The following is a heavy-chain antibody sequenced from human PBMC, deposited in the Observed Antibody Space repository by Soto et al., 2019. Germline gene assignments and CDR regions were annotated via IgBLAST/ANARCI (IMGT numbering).Heavy chain of an antibody. J-gene: IGHJ6*02. CDR1: GFTFRNYG. CDR3: VKKIMGYAAHSDAMDA. CDR2: ISYDGDNK. Sequence: GGSLRLSCTPSGFTFRNYGLHWVRQAPGKGLEWVALISYDGDNKYYTDSVRGRFTVSRDNFKNTLFLQMDSLRPEDTGVYYCVKKIMGYAAHSDAMDAWGQGTTVTVSS. V-gene: IGHV3-30*03. D-gene: IGHD5-12*01.